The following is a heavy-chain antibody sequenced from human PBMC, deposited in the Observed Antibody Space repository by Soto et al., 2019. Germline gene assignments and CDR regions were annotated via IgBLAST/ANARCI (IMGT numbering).Heavy chain of an antibody. J-gene: IGHJ6*02. Sequence: ASVKVSCKASGYTFTGYYMHWVRQAPGQGLEWMGWINPNSGGTNYAQKFQGWVTMTRDTSISTAYMELSRLRSDDTAVYYCATIIEVAGMPYYYYGMDVWGQGTTVNVSS. CDR1: GYTFTGYY. D-gene: IGHD6-19*01. V-gene: IGHV1-2*04. CDR2: INPNSGGT. CDR3: ATIIEVAGMPYYYYGMDV.